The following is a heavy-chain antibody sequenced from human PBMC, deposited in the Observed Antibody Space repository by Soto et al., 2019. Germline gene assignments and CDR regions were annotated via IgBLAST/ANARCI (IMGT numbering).Heavy chain of an antibody. D-gene: IGHD6-19*01. J-gene: IGHJ4*02. CDR2: IIPLFST. CDR3: ARDPGIAVVGRGTSFEH. CDR1: GDTFRNYA. V-gene: IGHV1-69*18. Sequence: QVQLVQSGAEVKKPGSSVKVSCKASGDTFRNYAFTCVRQAPGQGLEWMGTIIPLFSTRYAQKFQGRVTMTADESTSTVYMDLSSLKSDDTADYYCARDPGIAVVGRGTSFEHWGQGTLVTVSS.